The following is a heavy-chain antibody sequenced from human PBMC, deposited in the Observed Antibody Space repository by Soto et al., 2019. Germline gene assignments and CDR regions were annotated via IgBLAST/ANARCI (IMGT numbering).Heavy chain of an antibody. Sequence: SVKVSCKASGGTFSSYAISWVRQAPGQGLEWMGGIIPIFGTANYAQKFQGRVTITADESTSTAYMELSSLRSEDTAVYYCARDVDTAMVTGENWFDPWGQGTLVTV. CDR2: IIPIFGTA. CDR1: GGTFSSYA. CDR3: ARDVDTAMVTGENWFDP. J-gene: IGHJ5*02. D-gene: IGHD5-18*01. V-gene: IGHV1-69*13.